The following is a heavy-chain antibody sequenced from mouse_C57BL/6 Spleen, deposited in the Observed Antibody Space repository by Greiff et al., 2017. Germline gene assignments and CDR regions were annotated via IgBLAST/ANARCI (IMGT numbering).Heavy chain of an antibody. V-gene: IGHV1-54*01. CDR1: GYAFTNYL. Sequence: VQLQQSGAELVRPGTSVKVSCKASGYAFTNYLIEWVKQRPGQGLEWIGVINPGSGGTNYNEKCKGKATLTADKSSSTAYMQLSSLTSEDSAVYFCARTEDAMDYWGQGTSVTVSS. CDR2: INPGSGGT. J-gene: IGHJ4*01. CDR3: ARTEDAMDY.